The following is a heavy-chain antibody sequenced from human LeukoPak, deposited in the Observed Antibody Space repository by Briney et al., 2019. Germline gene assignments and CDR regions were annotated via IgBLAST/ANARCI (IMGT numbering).Heavy chain of an antibody. J-gene: IGHJ4*02. CDR2: ISGNGYST. CDR1: GFTFSSYA. Sequence: PGGSLRLSCAASGFTFSSYAMSWVRQAPGKGLEWVSAISGNGYSTYYADSVKGRFTISRDNSKDTLSLQMNSLRAEDTAVYYCAGGLRIAAAGSLDYWGQGTLVTVSS. V-gene: IGHV3-23*01. CDR3: AGGLRIAAAGSLDY. D-gene: IGHD6-13*01.